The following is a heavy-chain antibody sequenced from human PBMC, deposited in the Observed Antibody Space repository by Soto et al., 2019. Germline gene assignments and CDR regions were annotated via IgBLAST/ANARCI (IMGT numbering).Heavy chain of an antibody. CDR2: IWEDGSEE. Sequence: GGSLRLSCAASGFIFSNSLMHWVRQAPGKGLEWVAVIWEDGSEEYYADSVKGRFTISRDNSRNTLYLQMDRLRVDDMAVYYCARDLLYSGSRTYYYGMDLWGQGTTVTVSS. V-gene: IGHV3-33*01. J-gene: IGHJ6*02. CDR1: GFIFSNSL. D-gene: IGHD1-26*01. CDR3: ARDLLYSGSRTYYYGMDL.